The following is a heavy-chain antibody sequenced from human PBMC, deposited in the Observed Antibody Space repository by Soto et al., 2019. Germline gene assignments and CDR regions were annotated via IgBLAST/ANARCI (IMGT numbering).Heavy chain of an antibody. Sequence: KPSETLSLTCTVSGGSISSYYWSWIRQPPGKGLEWIGYIYYSGSTNYNPSLKSRVTISVDTSKNQFSLKLSSVTAADTAVYYCARGSGSGYYSYWGQGTLVTVSS. CDR3: ARGSGSGYYSY. V-gene: IGHV4-59*01. J-gene: IGHJ4*02. D-gene: IGHD3-22*01. CDR1: GGSISSYY. CDR2: IYYSGST.